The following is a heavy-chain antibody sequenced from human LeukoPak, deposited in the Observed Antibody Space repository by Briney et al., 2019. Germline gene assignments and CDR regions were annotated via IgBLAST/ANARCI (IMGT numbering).Heavy chain of an antibody. CDR1: GFTFSSYW. Sequence: GGSLRLSCAASGFTFSSYWMHWVRQAPGKGLVWVSRINSDGSSTSYADSVKGRFTISRDNAKNTLYLQMNSLRAEDTAVYYCARVSPNTVTTLQYFDYWGQGTLVTVSS. CDR2: INSDGSST. D-gene: IGHD4-17*01. J-gene: IGHJ4*02. CDR3: ARVSPNTVTTLQYFDY. V-gene: IGHV3-74*01.